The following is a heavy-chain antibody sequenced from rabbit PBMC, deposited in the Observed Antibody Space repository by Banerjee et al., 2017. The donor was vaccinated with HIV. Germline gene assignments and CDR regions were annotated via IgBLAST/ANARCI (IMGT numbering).Heavy chain of an antibody. D-gene: IGHD7-1*01. CDR2: INAVTGKA. J-gene: IGHJ4*01. CDR1: GFSFSNKAV. Sequence: QSLEESGGDLVQPEGSLTLTCKASGFSFSNKAVMCWVRQAPGKGLEWIACINAVTGKAVYASWAKGRFTFSKTSSTTVTLQMTSLTAADTATYFCVREAGYAGYGDGNLWGPGTLVTVS. V-gene: IGHV1S40*01. CDR3: VREAGYAGYGDGNL.